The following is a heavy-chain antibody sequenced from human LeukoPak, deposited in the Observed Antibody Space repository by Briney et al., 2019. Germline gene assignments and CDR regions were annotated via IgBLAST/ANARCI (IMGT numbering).Heavy chain of an antibody. Sequence: GGSLRLSCAASGFTFSSYAMSWVRQAPGKGLEWVSAISGSGGSTYYADSVKGRFTISRDNSKNTLYLQMNSLRAEDTAVYYCAKDPTFRGASYGGGYYYYGMDVWGQGTTVTVSS. D-gene: IGHD5-18*01. CDR2: ISGSGGST. CDR1: GFTFSSYA. J-gene: IGHJ6*02. V-gene: IGHV3-23*01. CDR3: AKDPTFRGASYGGGYYYYGMDV.